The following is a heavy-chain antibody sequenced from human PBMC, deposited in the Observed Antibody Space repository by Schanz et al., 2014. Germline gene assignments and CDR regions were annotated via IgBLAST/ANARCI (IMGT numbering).Heavy chain of an antibody. CDR2: INPTGGST. CDR3: VRVAYGKELTPNDAFDI. Sequence: QVQLVQSGAEVKKPGSSVNVSCEASGGTFGRYTLSWLRQAPGQGLEWMGIINPTGGSTSYTQSFQGGVTVTRDTSTTTDYLELSSLRSEDTARYYCVRVAYGKELTPNDAFDIWGQGTMVTVSS. D-gene: IGHD4-17*01. J-gene: IGHJ3*02. CDR1: GGTFGRYT. V-gene: IGHV1-46*03.